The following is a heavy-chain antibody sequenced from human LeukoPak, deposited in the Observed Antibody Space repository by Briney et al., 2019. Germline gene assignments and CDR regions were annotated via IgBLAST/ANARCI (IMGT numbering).Heavy chain of an antibody. J-gene: IGHJ4*02. CDR1: GGTFSSYA. V-gene: IGHV1-69*05. CDR3: ARDMRFSKTDHYDSSGYIFDY. D-gene: IGHD3-22*01. CDR2: IIPIFGTA. Sequence: ASVKVSCKASGGTFSSYAISWVRQAPGQGLEWMGGIIPIFGTANYAQKFQGRVTITTDESTSTAYMELSSLRSEDTAVYYCARDMRFSKTDHYDSSGYIFDYWGQGTLVTVSS.